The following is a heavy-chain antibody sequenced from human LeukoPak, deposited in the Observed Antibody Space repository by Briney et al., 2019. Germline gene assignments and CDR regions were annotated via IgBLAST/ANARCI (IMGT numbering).Heavy chain of an antibody. D-gene: IGHD3-22*01. CDR2: ISGSGGST. CDR3: AKSTLTGYYYDSSGS. CDR1: GFTFSSYA. Sequence: GGSLRLSCAASGFTFSSYAMSWVRQASGKGLEWVSAISGSGGSTYYADSVKGRFTISRDNSKNTLYLQMNSLRAEDTAVYYCAKSTLTGYYYDSSGSWGQGTLVTVSS. J-gene: IGHJ4*02. V-gene: IGHV3-23*01.